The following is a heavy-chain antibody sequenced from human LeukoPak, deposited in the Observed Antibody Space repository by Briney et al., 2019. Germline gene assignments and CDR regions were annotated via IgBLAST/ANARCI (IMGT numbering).Heavy chain of an antibody. CDR1: GFDFSTYD. J-gene: IGHJ5*02. D-gene: IGHD3-3*01. V-gene: IGHV3-13*01. CDR2: IGTVGDT. Sequence: GGSLRLSCAASGFDFSTYDMHWVRQATGRGLEWVSAIGTVGDTYYPDSVKGRFTISRENATNSLYLQMNNLRAGDTAVYYCARDRSGDDDFWNGYYTNYFVPWGQGTLVTVSS. CDR3: ARDRSGDDDFWNGYYTNYFVP.